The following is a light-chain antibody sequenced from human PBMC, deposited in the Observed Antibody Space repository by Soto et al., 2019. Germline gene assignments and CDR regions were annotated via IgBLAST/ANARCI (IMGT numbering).Light chain of an antibody. CDR2: AAS. V-gene: IGKV1-8*01. CDR1: QGISGY. J-gene: IGKJ4*01. CDR3: QQYYSYPLF. Sequence: AIRMTQSPSSLSASTGDRVTITCRASQGISGYLAWYQQKPGKAPKLLIYAASTLQSGVPSRFSGSGSGTDFTLTISCLQSEDFATYYCQQYYSYPLFFGGGTKVEIK.